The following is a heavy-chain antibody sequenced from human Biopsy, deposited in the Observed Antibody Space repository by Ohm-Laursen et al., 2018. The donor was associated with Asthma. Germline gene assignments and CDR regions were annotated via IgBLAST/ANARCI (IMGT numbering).Heavy chain of an antibody. CDR3: ARRWRSYDSSNYYLDQ. CDR2: IYHLGNA. D-gene: IGHD3-22*01. Sequence: PGTLSLTWDVSGGSISVSSWWSWVRQPPRRGLEWIGQIYHLGNANYNPSLKSRVTMSVDKSKNQFSLKLTSVTAADTADYFCARRWRSYDSSNYYLDQWGQGTLVTVSS. J-gene: IGHJ4*02. V-gene: IGHV4-4*01. CDR1: GGSISVSSW.